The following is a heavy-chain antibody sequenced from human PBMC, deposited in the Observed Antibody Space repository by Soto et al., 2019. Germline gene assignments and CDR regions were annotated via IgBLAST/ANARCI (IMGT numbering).Heavy chain of an antibody. Sequence: PSETLSLTCAVSGASINRINWWGWVRQPPGKGLEWIGEVFRRGTTNYNPSLKGRATVSLDTSTNQLSLEVTSVTAADTAVYYCVSNDDFRLDFWGRGILVTVSS. V-gene: IGHV4-4*02. CDR1: GASINRINW. CDR3: VSNDDFRLDF. J-gene: IGHJ4*02. CDR2: VFRRGTT. D-gene: IGHD1-1*01.